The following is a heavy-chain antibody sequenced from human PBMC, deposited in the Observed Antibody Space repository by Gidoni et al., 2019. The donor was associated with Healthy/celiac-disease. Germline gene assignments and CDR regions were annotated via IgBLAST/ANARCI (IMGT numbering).Heavy chain of an antibody. J-gene: IGHJ4*02. CDR3: AKDGCSGGSCGGYFDY. CDR1: GFTFSSYG. CDR2: ISYDGSNK. D-gene: IGHD2-15*01. V-gene: IGHV3-30*18. Sequence: QVQLVESGGGVVQPGRSLRLSCAASGFTFSSYGMHWVRKAPGKGLEWVAVISYDGSNKYYADSVKGRFTISRDNSKNTLYLQMNSLRAEDTAVYYCAKDGCSGGSCGGYFDYWGQGTLVTVSS.